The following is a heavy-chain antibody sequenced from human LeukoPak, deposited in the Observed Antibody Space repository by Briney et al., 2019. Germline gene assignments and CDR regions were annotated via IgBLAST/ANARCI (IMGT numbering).Heavy chain of an antibody. CDR1: GGSISNHY. CDR3: ATVRQQLRNWFDP. D-gene: IGHD6-13*01. Sequence: SETLSLTCTVSGGSISNHYWCWIRQPPGKGLEWIGNIYYGGSTNYNPSLKSRVTISIDTSKNQFSLKLSSVTAADTAVYYCATVRQQLRNWFDPWGQGTLVTVSS. V-gene: IGHV4-59*11. J-gene: IGHJ5*02. CDR2: IYYGGST.